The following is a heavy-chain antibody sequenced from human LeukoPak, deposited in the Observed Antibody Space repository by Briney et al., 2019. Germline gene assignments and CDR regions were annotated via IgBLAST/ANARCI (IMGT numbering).Heavy chain of an antibody. CDR2: MNPNGGNT. CDR1: GYTFTSYD. CDR3: ARGPSYCSSTSCYRNWFDP. V-gene: IGHV1-8*03. Sequence: ASVKVSCKASGYTFTSYDINWVRQATGQGLEWMGWMNPNGGNTGYAQKFQGRVTITRNTSISTAYMELSSLRSEDTAVYYCARGPSYCSSTSCYRNWFDPWGQGTLVTVSS. D-gene: IGHD2-2*01. J-gene: IGHJ5*02.